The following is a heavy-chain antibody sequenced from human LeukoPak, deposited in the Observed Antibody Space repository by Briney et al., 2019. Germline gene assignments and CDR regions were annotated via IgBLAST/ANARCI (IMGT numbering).Heavy chain of an antibody. CDR2: ISGSGDKT. V-gene: IGHV3-23*01. CDR3: VKEGYGTTWNADFDY. Sequence: SGGSLRLSCAVSGFTFSSHAMSWVRQAPGKGLEWVSAISGSGDKTFYPDSVKGRFTISRDNSKNTLYLLMNSLRAEDTAVYYCVKEGYGTTWNADFDYWGQGTLVTVSS. CDR1: GFTFSSHA. D-gene: IGHD6-13*01. J-gene: IGHJ4*02.